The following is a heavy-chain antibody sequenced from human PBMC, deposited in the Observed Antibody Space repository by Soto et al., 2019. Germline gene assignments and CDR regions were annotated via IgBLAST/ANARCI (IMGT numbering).Heavy chain of an antibody. Sequence: PSETLSLTCTVSGGSISSGGYYWSWIRQHPGKGLEWIGYIYYSGSTYYNPSLKSRVTISVDTSKNQFSLKLSSVTAADTAVYYCARGDFWSGYFWFDPWGQGTLVTVSS. CDR1: GGSISSGGYY. J-gene: IGHJ5*02. V-gene: IGHV4-31*03. CDR2: IYYSGST. D-gene: IGHD3-3*01. CDR3: ARGDFWSGYFWFDP.